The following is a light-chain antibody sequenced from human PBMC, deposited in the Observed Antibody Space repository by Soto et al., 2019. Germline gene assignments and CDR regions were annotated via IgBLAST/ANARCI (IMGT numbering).Light chain of an antibody. J-gene: IGKJ2*01. Sequence: DTQMTQSPSTLSASVGDRVAITCRASQSISSWLAWYQQKQGKAPKLLIYDASSLESGVPSRFSGSGSGTEFTLTISSLQPDDFATYYCQQYNRYFTFGQGTKLEIK. CDR1: QSISSW. CDR3: QQYNRYFT. CDR2: DAS. V-gene: IGKV1-5*01.